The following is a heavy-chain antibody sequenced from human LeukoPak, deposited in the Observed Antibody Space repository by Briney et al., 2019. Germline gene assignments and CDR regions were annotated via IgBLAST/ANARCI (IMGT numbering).Heavy chain of an antibody. J-gene: IGHJ4*02. CDR3: ARDRGSGWFGDY. Sequence: PGGSLRLSCGASGFTFSSYSMNWVRQAPGKGLEWVSYISSSGSTIYYADSVKGRFTISRDNAKNSLYLQMNSLRAEDTAVYYCARDRGSGWFGDYWGQGTLVTVSS. V-gene: IGHV3-48*01. CDR1: GFTFSSYS. CDR2: ISSSGSTI. D-gene: IGHD6-19*01.